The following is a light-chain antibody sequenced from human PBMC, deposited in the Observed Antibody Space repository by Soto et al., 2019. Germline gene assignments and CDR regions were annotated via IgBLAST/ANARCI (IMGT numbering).Light chain of an antibody. CDR2: SNN. V-gene: IGLV1-44*01. CDR3: AEWDDSLNGVV. Sequence: QSVLTQPPSASGTPGQRVTISCSGSSSNIGSNYVYWYQQLPGTAPKLLIYSNNQRPSGVPDRFSGSKSGTSASLAISGLQSEDEADYYCAEWDDSLNGVVFGGGTKVTVL. CDR1: SSNIGSNY. J-gene: IGLJ2*01.